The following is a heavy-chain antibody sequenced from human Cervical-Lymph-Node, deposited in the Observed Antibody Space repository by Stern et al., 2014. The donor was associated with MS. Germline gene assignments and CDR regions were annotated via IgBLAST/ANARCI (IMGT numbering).Heavy chain of an antibody. CDR2: IFPFNGNT. CDR1: GYTFNTYG. Sequence: QVQLVQSGAEVRKPGASVKVSCRASGYTFNTYGISWVRQAPGQGLEWVGWIFPFNGNTKVVETVQSSLAMTTDTATSTLYMVLTNLKSDDTAMYYCARDLYSGYDFLDYWGQGTLVTVSS. J-gene: IGHJ4*02. CDR3: ARDLYSGYDFLDY. D-gene: IGHD5-12*01. V-gene: IGHV1-18*01.